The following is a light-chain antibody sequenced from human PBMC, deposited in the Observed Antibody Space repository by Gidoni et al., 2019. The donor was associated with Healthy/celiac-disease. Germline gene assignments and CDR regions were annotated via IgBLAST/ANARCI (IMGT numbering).Light chain of an antibody. J-gene: IGKJ4*01. V-gene: IGKV1-39*01. CDR1: QSISSY. Sequence: DIQMTQSPSSLSASVGDRVTITCRASQSISSYLNWYQQKPGKAPKLLIYAASSLQSGVPSRFSGSGPGTDFTLTISSLQPEDFATYYCQQSYSTPQTFGGGTKVEIK. CDR2: AAS. CDR3: QQSYSTPQT.